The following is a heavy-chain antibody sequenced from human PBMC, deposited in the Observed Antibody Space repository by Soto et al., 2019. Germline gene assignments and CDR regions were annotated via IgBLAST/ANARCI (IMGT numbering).Heavy chain of an antibody. CDR1: GYSFTGYW. D-gene: IGHD3-22*01. Sequence: GESLKISCKGSGYSFTGYWIGWVRQMPGKGLEWMGIIYPGDSDTRYSPSFQGQVTISADKSISTAYLQWSSLKASDTAMYYCASLGHYYDSSGYSNWFDPWGQGTLVTVSS. CDR2: IYPGDSDT. CDR3: ASLGHYYDSSGYSNWFDP. V-gene: IGHV5-51*01. J-gene: IGHJ5*02.